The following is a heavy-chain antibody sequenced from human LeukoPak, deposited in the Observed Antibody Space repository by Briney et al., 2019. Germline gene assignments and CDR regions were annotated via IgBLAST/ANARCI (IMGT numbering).Heavy chain of an antibody. V-gene: IGHV3-7*01. CDR1: GFTFSSYA. CDR2: IKQDGSEK. Sequence: GGSLRLSCAASGFTFSSYAMSWVRQAPGKGLEWVANIKQDGSEKYYVDSVKGRFTISRDNAKNSLYLQMNSLRAEDTAVYYCARDVYDAFDIWGQGTMVTVSS. CDR3: ARDVYDAFDI. J-gene: IGHJ3*02.